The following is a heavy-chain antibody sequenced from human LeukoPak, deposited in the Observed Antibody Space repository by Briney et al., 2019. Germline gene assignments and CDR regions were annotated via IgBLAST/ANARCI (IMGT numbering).Heavy chain of an antibody. J-gene: IGHJ6*03. CDR3: ARTADSSGYYRYYYYYYMDV. CDR2: INHSGST. Sequence: SETLSLTCAVYGGSFSGYYWSWIRQPPGKGLEWIGEINHSGSTNYNPSLKSRVTISVDTSKNQFSLKLSSVTAADTAVYYCARTADSSGYYRYYYYYYMDVWGKGTTVTVSS. V-gene: IGHV4-34*01. D-gene: IGHD3-22*01. CDR1: GGSFSGYY.